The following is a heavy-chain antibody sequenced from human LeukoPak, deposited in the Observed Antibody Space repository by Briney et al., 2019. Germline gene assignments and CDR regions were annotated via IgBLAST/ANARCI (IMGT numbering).Heavy chain of an antibody. Sequence: PGGSLRLSCAASGFIFDNYGMNWVRQAPGKGLEWVSGINWNGGSTAYADSVKGRFTISRDNAKNSLFLQMNSLRAEDTALYYCASRTWGISTFGIWGQGTMVTVSS. CDR1: GFIFDNYG. CDR3: ASRTWGISTFGI. CDR2: INWNGGST. V-gene: IGHV3-20*04. D-gene: IGHD7-27*01. J-gene: IGHJ3*02.